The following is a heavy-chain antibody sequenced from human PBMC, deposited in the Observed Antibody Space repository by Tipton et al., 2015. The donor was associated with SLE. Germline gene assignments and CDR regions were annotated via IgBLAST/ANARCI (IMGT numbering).Heavy chain of an antibody. Sequence: SLRLSCAASGFTFSDYYMSWIRQAPGKGLEWVSYISSSGSTIYYADSVKGLFTISRYNAKNSLYLQMNSLRAEDTAVYYCATHKRFLEWLGGMDVWGQGTTVTVAS. CDR2: ISSSGSTI. J-gene: IGHJ6*02. CDR3: ATHKRFLEWLGGMDV. D-gene: IGHD3-3*01. V-gene: IGHV3-11*01. CDR1: GFTFSDYY.